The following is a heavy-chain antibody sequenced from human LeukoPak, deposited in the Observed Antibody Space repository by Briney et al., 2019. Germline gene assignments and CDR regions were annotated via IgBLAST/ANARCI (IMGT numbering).Heavy chain of an antibody. CDR2: ISYDGSNK. CDR1: GFTFSSYA. Sequence: GGSLRLSRAASGFTFSSYAMHWVRQAPGKGLEWVAVISYDGSNKYYADSVKGRFTISRDNSKNTLYLQMNSLRAEDTAVYYCARVAYDSSEVDYWGQGTLVTVSS. D-gene: IGHD3-22*01. V-gene: IGHV3-30-3*01. J-gene: IGHJ4*02. CDR3: ARVAYDSSEVDY.